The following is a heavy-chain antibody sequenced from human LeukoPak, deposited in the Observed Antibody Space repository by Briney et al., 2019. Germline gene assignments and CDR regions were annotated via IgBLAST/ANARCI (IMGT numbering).Heavy chain of an antibody. D-gene: IGHD2-15*01. Sequence: SETPSLTCAVYGGSFSGYYWSWIRQPPGKGLEWIGEINHSGSTNYNPSLKSRVTISVDTSKNQFSLKLSSVTAADTAVYYCARGGRAYDLWGRGTLVTVSS. CDR1: GGSFSGYY. J-gene: IGHJ2*01. CDR2: INHSGST. CDR3: ARGGRAYDL. V-gene: IGHV4-34*01.